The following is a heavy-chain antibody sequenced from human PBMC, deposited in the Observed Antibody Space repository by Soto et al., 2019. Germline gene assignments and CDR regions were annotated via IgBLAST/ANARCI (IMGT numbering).Heavy chain of an antibody. V-gene: IGHV4-30-4*01. Sequence: QVQLQESGPGLVKPSQTLSLTCTVSGGSISNNDYYWSWIRQPPGKGLEWVGYIYYSGSTYYNPSLKSRITISVDTSQNQFSLKLSSVTAADTAVYYCASAVWGSYRHFDYWGQGTLVTVSS. CDR3: ASAVWGSYRHFDY. D-gene: IGHD3-16*02. CDR1: GGSISNNDYY. J-gene: IGHJ4*02. CDR2: IYYSGST.